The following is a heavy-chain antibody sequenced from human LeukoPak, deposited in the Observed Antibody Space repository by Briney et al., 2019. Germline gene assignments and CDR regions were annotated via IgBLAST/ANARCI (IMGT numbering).Heavy chain of an antibody. CDR3: ARSFLEWLSYGMDV. V-gene: IGHV4-59*08. Sequence: PSETLSLTCTVSGGSISSYYWSWIRQPPGKGLEWIGYIYYSGSTNYNPSLKSRVTISVDTSKNQFSLKLSSVTAADTAVYYCARSFLEWLSYGMDVWGQGTTVTVSS. J-gene: IGHJ6*02. CDR1: GGSISSYY. D-gene: IGHD3-3*01. CDR2: IYYSGST.